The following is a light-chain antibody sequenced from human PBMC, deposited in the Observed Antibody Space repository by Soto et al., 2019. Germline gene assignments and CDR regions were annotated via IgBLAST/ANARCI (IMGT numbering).Light chain of an antibody. J-gene: IGKJ1*01. CDR2: DAS. CDR1: QSVSSY. V-gene: IGKV3-11*01. Sequence: EIVLTPSPATLSLSTRERAGHSCRASQSVSSYLAWYQQKPGQAPRLLIYDASNRATGIPARFSGSGSGTDFTLTISSLEPEDFAVYYCQQRSTFGQGTKVDIK. CDR3: QQRST.